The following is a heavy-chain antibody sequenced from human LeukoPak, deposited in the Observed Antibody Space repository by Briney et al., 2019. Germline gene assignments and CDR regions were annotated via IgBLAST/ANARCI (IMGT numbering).Heavy chain of an antibody. CDR1: GGSFSGYY. CDR3: ARGSDYDILTGYYPLRY. D-gene: IGHD3-9*01. CDR2: INHSGST. J-gene: IGHJ4*02. Sequence: SETLSLTCAVYGGSFSGYYWSWIRQPPGKGLEWIGEINHSGSTNYNPSLKSRVTISVDTSKNQFSLKLSSVTAEDTAVYYCARGSDYDILTGYYPLRYWGQGTLVTVSS. V-gene: IGHV4-34*01.